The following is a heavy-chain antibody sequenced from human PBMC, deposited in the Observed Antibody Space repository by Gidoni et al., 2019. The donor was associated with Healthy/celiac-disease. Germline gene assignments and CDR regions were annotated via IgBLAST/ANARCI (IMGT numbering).Heavy chain of an antibody. CDR1: GFTFSSYE. Sequence: EVQLVESGGGLVQPGGSLRLSCAASGFTFSSYEMNGVRQAPGKGLEWVSYISSSGSTIYYADSVKGRFTISRDNAKNSLYLQMNSLRAEDTAVYYCARDREGPLDYWGQGTLVTVSS. CDR3: ARDREGPLDY. J-gene: IGHJ4*02. V-gene: IGHV3-48*03. CDR2: ISSSGSTI.